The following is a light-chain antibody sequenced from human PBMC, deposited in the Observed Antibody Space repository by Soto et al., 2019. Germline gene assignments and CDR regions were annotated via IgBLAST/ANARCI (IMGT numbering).Light chain of an antibody. J-gene: IGKJ1*01. CDR3: QQYNGYRWA. Sequence: DIQMTQSPSTLSGSVGDRVTITCRASQSISDWLAWYQQKPGKAPKILIYKASSLESGVPSRFSGSGSGTEFTLTISSLQPDDFATYYCQQYNGYRWAFGQGPTVDIK. CDR2: KAS. V-gene: IGKV1-5*03. CDR1: QSISDW.